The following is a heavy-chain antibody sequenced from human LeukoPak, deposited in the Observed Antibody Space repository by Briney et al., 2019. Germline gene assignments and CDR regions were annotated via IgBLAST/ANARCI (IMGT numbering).Heavy chain of an antibody. J-gene: IGHJ6*02. Sequence: GGSLRLFCAASGLTFSTYAMRGVRQAPGKGLEWVSSISGSDGNTYYADSVKGRFTISRDNSRNTVDLQMNRLGAEDAAVYYCAKSLAFAATGGGMDVWGQGTTVTVSS. CDR2: ISGSDGNT. V-gene: IGHV3-23*01. D-gene: IGHD2-15*01. CDR1: GLTFSTYA. CDR3: AKSLAFAATGGGMDV.